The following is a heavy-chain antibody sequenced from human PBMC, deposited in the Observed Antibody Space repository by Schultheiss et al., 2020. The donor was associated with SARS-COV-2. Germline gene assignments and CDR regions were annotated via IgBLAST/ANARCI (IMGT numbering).Heavy chain of an antibody. V-gene: IGHV4-31*03. CDR1: GGSISSSSYY. CDR3: ARGAVGAFYYYYGMDV. CDR2: IYYSGST. D-gene: IGHD3-16*01. Sequence: SETLSLTCTVSGGSISSSSYYWSWIRQHTGKGLEWIGYIYYSGSTYYNPSLKSRVTMSVDTSKNQFSLKLSSVTAADTAVYYCARGAVGAFYYYYGMDVWGQGTTVTVSS. J-gene: IGHJ6*02.